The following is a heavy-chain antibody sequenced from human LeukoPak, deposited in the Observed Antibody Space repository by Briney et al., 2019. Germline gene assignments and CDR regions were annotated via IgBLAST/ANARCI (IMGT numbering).Heavy chain of an antibody. V-gene: IGHV4-39*01. J-gene: IGHJ4*02. CDR2: IFYTENT. CDR1: GGSIRSSSYY. Sequence: SETLSLTCTVSGGSIRSSSYYWGWIRQPPGKGLEWIGSIFYTENTYYNPSLKSRVTISVDTSKNQFSLKLSSVTAADTAVYYCARCPRPGIAVAGTEPYYFDYWGQGTLVTVSS. CDR3: ARCPRPGIAVAGTEPYYFDY. D-gene: IGHD6-19*01.